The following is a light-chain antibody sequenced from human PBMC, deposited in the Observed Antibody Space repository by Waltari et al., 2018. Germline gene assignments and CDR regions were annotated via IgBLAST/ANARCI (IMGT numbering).Light chain of an antibody. CDR3: QQDDSCPRT. V-gene: IGKV1-12*01. Sequence: IQITQSPSPVSASLGDRVTISCWASQGLGSFLAWYQQKPGQAPRLLIFAASSLHTGVPARFSATWDGTHFSLTISNIQPEDFATYYCQQDDSCPRTFGPGTKVEMK. CDR2: AAS. CDR1: QGLGSF. J-gene: IGKJ3*01.